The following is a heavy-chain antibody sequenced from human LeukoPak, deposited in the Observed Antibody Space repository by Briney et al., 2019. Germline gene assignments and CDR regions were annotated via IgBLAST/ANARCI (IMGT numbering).Heavy chain of an antibody. J-gene: IGHJ3*02. V-gene: IGHV3-48*01. CDR3: AMQRSSGSYAFDI. CDR1: GFTFSSYS. CDR2: ISSSSSTI. Sequence: GGSLRLSCAASGFTFSSYSMNWVRQAPGKGLEWVSYISSSSSTIYYADSVKGRFTISRDNAKNSLYLQMNSLRAKDTAVYYCAMQRSSGSYAFDIWGQGTMVTVSS. D-gene: IGHD6-19*01.